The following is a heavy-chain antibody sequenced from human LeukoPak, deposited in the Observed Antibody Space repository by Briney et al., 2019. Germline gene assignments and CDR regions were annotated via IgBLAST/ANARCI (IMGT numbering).Heavy chain of an antibody. CDR2: ISSSLSPI. V-gene: IGHV3-48*03. Sequence: GGSLRLSCAASGFTFSSYEMNWVRQAPGKGLEWLSFISSSLSPIYYAESVKGRFTISRDNAKNTLYLQMNSLRAEDTAVYYCARVPYDYGDLEDYFDYWGQGTLVTVSS. J-gene: IGHJ4*02. CDR3: ARVPYDYGDLEDYFDY. CDR1: GFTFSSYE. D-gene: IGHD4-17*01.